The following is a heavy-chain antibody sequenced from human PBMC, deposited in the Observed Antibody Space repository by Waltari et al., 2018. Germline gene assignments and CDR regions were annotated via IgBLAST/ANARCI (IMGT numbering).Heavy chain of an antibody. V-gene: IGHV4-34*01. Sequence: QVQLQQWGAGLLKPSETLSLTCAVYGGSFSGYYWSWLRQPPGKGLEWIGEINHSGSTNYNPSLKSRVTISVDTSKNQFSLKLSSVTAADTAVYYCARGGYCSGGSCFQYFQHWGQGTLVTVSS. CDR1: GGSFSGYY. D-gene: IGHD2-15*01. CDR2: INHSGST. J-gene: IGHJ1*01. CDR3: ARGGYCSGGSCFQYFQH.